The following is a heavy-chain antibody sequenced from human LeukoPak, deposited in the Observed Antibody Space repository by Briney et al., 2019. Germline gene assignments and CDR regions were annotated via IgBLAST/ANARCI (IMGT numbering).Heavy chain of an antibody. Sequence: SETLSLTCTVSGGSIVFSGYYWGWVRQPPGKGLEWIGSAYYGGSTYYNPSLKSRVTISVDTSKNQFSLKLSSVTAADTAVYYCARNTVPGAFDIWGQGTMVTVSS. J-gene: IGHJ3*02. CDR1: GGSIVFSGYY. V-gene: IGHV4-39*07. CDR2: AYYGGST. D-gene: IGHD4-11*01. CDR3: ARNTVPGAFDI.